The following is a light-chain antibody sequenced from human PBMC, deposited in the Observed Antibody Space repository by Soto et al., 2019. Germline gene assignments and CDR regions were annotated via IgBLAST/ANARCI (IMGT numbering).Light chain of an antibody. CDR3: QQRYSTPIS. V-gene: IGKV1-39*01. Sequence: DIPITQSPSSLSASVGDRVTITCRASQGISSWLAWYQQKPGKAPNLLMYTASNLQSGVPSRFSGSGSGTDLTITISSLQPEDCETDYGQQRYSTPISFGQGTRLEIK. CDR1: QGISSW. J-gene: IGKJ5*01. CDR2: TAS.